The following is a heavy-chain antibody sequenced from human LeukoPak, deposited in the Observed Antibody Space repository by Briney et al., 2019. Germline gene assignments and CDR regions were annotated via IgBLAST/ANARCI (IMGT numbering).Heavy chain of an antibody. D-gene: IGHD6-19*01. CDR1: GDSVSSNSAA. CDR3: AKDSGWRFDH. CDR2: TYYNSKWYN. V-gene: IGHV6-1*01. Sequence: SQTLSLTCAISGDSVSSNSAAWNWIRQSPSRGLEWLGRTYYNSKWYNDYAVSLKSRITINPDTSKNQFSLQLYSVTPEDTAVYYCAKDSGWRFDHWGQGTLVTVTS. J-gene: IGHJ4*02.